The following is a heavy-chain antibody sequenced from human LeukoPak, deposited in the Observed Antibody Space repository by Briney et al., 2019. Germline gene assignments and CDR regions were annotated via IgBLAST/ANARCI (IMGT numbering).Heavy chain of an antibody. CDR1: GYTFTSYG. CDR2: ISAYNGNT. Sequence: ASVKVSCKASGYTFTSYGISWVRQAPGQGLEWMGWISAYNGNTNYAQKFQGWVTMTRDTSISTAYMELSRLRSDDTAVYYCARAGGEQWLVHGYYYGMDVWGQGTTVTVSS. CDR3: ARAGGEQWLVHGYYYGMDV. J-gene: IGHJ6*02. D-gene: IGHD6-19*01. V-gene: IGHV1-18*01.